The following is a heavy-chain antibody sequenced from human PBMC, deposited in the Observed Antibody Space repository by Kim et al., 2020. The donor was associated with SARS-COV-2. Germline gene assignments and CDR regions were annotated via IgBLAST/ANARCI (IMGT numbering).Heavy chain of an antibody. CDR1: GYSFTSYW. CDR3: AAIYYYDSSGYVFDY. J-gene: IGHJ4*02. D-gene: IGHD3-22*01. Sequence: GESLKISCKGSGYSFTSYWIGWVRQMPGKGLEWMGIIYPGDSDTRYTPSFQGQVPISADKSISTAYLQWSSLKASDTAMYYCAAIYYYDSSGYVFDYWGQGTLVTVSS. CDR2: IYPGDSDT. V-gene: IGHV5-51*01.